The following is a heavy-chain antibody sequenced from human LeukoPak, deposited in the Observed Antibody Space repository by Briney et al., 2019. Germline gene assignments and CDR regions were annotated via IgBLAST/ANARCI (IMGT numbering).Heavy chain of an antibody. J-gene: IGHJ4*02. CDR2: INNVGSHI. D-gene: IGHD3-22*01. V-gene: IGHV3-21*01. CDR3: ARASVQYYDSSGYPTPDY. CDR1: GFTLSSSA. Sequence: GGSLRLSCAASGFTLSSSAMNWVRQAPGKGLEWVSSINNVGSHIYYAGSVKGRFTISRDNAKNSLYLQMNSLRAEDTAVYYCARASVQYYDSSGYPTPDYWGQGTLVTVSS.